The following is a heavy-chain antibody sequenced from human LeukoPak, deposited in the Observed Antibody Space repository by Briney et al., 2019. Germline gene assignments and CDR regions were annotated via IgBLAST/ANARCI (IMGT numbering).Heavy chain of an antibody. Sequence: PSETLSLTCTVSGGSISSYYWSWIRQPPGKGLEWIGYIYYSGSTNYNPSLKSRVTISVDTSKNQFSLKLSSVTAADTAVYYCARGILRYFDWLLPYAFDIWGQGTMVTVSS. CDR1: GGSISSYY. D-gene: IGHD3-9*01. CDR3: ARGILRYFDWLLPYAFDI. V-gene: IGHV4-59*01. CDR2: IYYSGST. J-gene: IGHJ3*02.